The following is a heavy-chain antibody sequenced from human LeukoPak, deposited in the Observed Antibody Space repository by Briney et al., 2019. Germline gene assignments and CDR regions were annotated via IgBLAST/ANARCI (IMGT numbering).Heavy chain of an antibody. CDR3: ARSYLLYSSGWSPFDY. D-gene: IGHD6-19*01. J-gene: IGHJ4*02. CDR2: ISSSSSYI. Sequence: PGGSLRLSCAASGFTFSSYSMNWVRQAPGKGLEWVSSISSSSSYIYYADSVKGRFTISRDNAKNSLYLQMNSLRAEDTAVYYCARSYLLYSSGWSPFDYWGQGTLVTVSS. CDR1: GFTFSSYS. V-gene: IGHV3-21*01.